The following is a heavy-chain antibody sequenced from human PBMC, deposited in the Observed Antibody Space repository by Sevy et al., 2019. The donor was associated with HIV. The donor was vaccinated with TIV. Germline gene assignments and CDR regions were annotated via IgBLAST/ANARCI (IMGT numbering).Heavy chain of an antibody. CDR2: IKQDGSEK. V-gene: IGHV3-7*01. CDR3: ARARRTCSSTSCYTAYFDY. J-gene: IGHJ4*02. Sequence: GESLKISCAASGFTFSSYWMSWVRQAPGKGLEWVANIKQDGSEKYYVDSVKGRFTISRDNAKNSLYLQMNSLRAEDTAVYYCARARRTCSSTSCYTAYFDYWGQGTLVTVSS. CDR1: GFTFSSYW. D-gene: IGHD2-2*02.